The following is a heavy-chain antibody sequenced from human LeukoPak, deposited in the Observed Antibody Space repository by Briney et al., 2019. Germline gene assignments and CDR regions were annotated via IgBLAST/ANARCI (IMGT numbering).Heavy chain of an antibody. CDR3: AKDRGNIYSGWYKWFDP. CDR1: GFTFSSYG. CDR2: ISYDGSNK. Sequence: GRSLRLSCAASGFTFSSYGMHWVRQAPGKGLEWVAVISYDGSNKYCADSVKGRFTISRDNSKNTLYLQMNSLRAEDTAVYYCAKDRGNIYSGWYKWFDPWGQGTLVTVSS. J-gene: IGHJ5*02. D-gene: IGHD6-19*01. V-gene: IGHV3-30*18.